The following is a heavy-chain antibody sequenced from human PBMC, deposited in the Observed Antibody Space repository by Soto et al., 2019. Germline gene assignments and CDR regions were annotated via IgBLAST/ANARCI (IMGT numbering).Heavy chain of an antibody. J-gene: IGHJ5*02. V-gene: IGHV1-2*04. D-gene: IGHD6-13*01. CDR3: PADDRSIAAA. CDR1: GYTFTGYY. CDR2: INPNSGGT. Sequence: GASVKVSCKASGYTFTGYYMHWVRQAPGQGLEWMGWINPNSGGTNYAQKFQGWVTITRDMSTSTAYMELSSLRSEDTAVYYCPADDRSIAAAWGQGTLVTVSS.